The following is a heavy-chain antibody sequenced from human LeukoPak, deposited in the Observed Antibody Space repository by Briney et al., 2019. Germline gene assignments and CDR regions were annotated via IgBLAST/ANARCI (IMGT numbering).Heavy chain of an antibody. CDR1: GGSINSSSYY. Sequence: KTSETLSLTCTVSGGSINSSSYYWGWIRQPPGKGLEWIGSIYYSGSTYYNPSLKSRVTISVDTSKSQFSLKLSSVTAADTAVYYCARNVKVDTAMAAISDYWGQGTLVTVSS. V-gene: IGHV4-39*01. D-gene: IGHD5-18*01. J-gene: IGHJ4*02. CDR3: ARNVKVDTAMAAISDY. CDR2: IYYSGST.